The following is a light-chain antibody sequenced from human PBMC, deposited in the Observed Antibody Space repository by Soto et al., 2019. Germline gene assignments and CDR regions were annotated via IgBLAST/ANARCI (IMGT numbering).Light chain of an antibody. Sequence: QSALTQPASVSGSPGQSITISCNGTSSDIGGHDYVSWYQQQSGKAPKLTIFEVSNRPSGVSNRFSGSKSGNTASLTISGLQAEDEADYYCSSYTDSDNFDVFGSGTKLTVL. CDR2: EVS. V-gene: IGLV2-14*01. CDR1: SSDIGGHDY. CDR3: SSYTDSDNFDV. J-gene: IGLJ1*01.